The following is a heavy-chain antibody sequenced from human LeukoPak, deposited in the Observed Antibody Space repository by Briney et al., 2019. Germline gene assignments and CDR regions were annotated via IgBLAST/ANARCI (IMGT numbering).Heavy chain of an antibody. V-gene: IGHV4-61*01. Sequence: SETLSLTCTVSGGSISSGSYYWSWIRQSPGKGLEWIGYINYSGSTIYNPSLQSRVTISVDTSKNQFSLKLSSVTAAETAVYHCAREGRYRYGYNEYHSYMDIWGKGTTVTVSS. CDR3: AREGRYRYGYNEYHSYMDI. D-gene: IGHD5-18*01. J-gene: IGHJ6*03. CDR2: INYSGST. CDR1: GGSISSGSYY.